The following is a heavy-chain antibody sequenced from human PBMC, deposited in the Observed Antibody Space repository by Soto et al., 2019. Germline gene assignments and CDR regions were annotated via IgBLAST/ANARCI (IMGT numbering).Heavy chain of an antibody. CDR3: ARGPRSTQFHYYYYGMDV. CDR1: GGSFSGYY. CDR2: INHSGST. D-gene: IGHD3-16*02. J-gene: IGHJ6*02. Sequence: QVQLQQWGAGLLKPSETLSLTCAVYGGSFSGYYWSWIRQPPGKGLEWIGEINHSGSTNYNPSLKSRVTISVDTSKNQLSLKLSSVTAADTAVYYCARGPRSTQFHYYYYGMDVWGQGTTVTVSS. V-gene: IGHV4-34*01.